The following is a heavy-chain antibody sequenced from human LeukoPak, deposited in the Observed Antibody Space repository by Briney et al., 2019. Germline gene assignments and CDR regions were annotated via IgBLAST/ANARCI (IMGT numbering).Heavy chain of an antibody. CDR1: GFTFSNYE. CDR3: ARVELLWFGELLGVNDY. V-gene: IGHV3-48*03. CDR2: ISSSGSTI. D-gene: IGHD3-10*01. J-gene: IGHJ4*02. Sequence: PGGSLRLSCAASGFTFSNYEMNWVRQAPGKGLEWVSYISSSGSTIYYADSVKGRFTISRDNAKNSLYLQMNSLRAEDTAVYYCARVELLWFGELLGVNDYWGQGTLVTVSS.